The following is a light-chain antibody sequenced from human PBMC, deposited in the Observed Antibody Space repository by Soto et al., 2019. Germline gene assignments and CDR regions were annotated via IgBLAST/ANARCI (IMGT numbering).Light chain of an antibody. V-gene: IGKV3-15*01. CDR1: QSVSSS. CDR3: QQYSNWPPTFT. Sequence: EIVMTQSPATLSVSPGERVTLSCRASQSVSSSLAWYQQKPGQAPRLLIFGASTRATGVPARFSGSGSGTEFTLAISSLQSEDLAVYYCQQYSNWPPTFTFGQGTKLEIK. J-gene: IGKJ2*01. CDR2: GAS.